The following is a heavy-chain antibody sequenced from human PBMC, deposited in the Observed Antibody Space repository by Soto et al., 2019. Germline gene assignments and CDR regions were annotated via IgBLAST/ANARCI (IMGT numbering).Heavy chain of an antibody. CDR1: GFTFSSYG. J-gene: IGHJ4*02. CDR2: ISYDGSHK. D-gene: IGHD3-9*01. V-gene: IGHV3-30*18. Sequence: ESGGGVVQPGRSLRLSCAASGFTFSSYGMHWVRQAPGKGLEWVAVISYDGSHKFYAESVKGRFTISRDDSKNTLYLQMNSLRAEDTAVYCCAKKARYFDWSQYYFDYWGKGTLVTVSS. CDR3: AKKARYFDWSQYYFDY.